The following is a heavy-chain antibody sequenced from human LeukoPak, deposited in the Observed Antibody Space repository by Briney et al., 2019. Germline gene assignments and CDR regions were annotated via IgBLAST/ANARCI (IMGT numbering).Heavy chain of an antibody. D-gene: IGHD3-10*01. V-gene: IGHV4-59*02. J-gene: IGHJ4*02. Sequence: SETLSLTCTVSGASVTDYYWSWIRQSPGKGLEWISYIHHSGNSDYNPSLRSRVTTSLDTSKNQFSLNLISVTAADTAVYYCARQRYGSGSYYIDYWGQGTLVTVSS. CDR3: ARQRYGSGSYYIDY. CDR1: GASVTDYY. CDR2: IHHSGNS.